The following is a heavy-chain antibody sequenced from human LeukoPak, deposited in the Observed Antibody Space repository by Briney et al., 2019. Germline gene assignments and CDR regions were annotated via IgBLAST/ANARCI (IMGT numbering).Heavy chain of an antibody. Sequence: GGSLRLSCAASGFTFSSYAMNWVHQASGKGLEWVSGLSGSGASKYYTDSVKGRFTISRDNSKNTLYLQMNSLRAEDTAVYYCAKDMGRSGLPRGYRSGRDAFHIWGQGTMVTVSS. D-gene: IGHD6-19*01. CDR1: GFTFSSYA. J-gene: IGHJ3*02. V-gene: IGHV3-23*01. CDR3: AKDMGRSGLPRGYRSGRDAFHI. CDR2: LSGSGASK.